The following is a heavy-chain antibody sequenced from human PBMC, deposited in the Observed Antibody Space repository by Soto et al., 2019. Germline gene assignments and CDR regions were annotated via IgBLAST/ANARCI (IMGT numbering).Heavy chain of an antibody. Sequence: QVQLQESGPGLVKPSETLSLTCTVSGGSVSSGSYYWSWIRQPPGKGLEWIGYIYYSGSTNYNPSLKSRVTISVEPSQNQFSLKLSSVTAADPAVYYCGRDSGPAVAGQVPWYFDLWGRGTLVTVSS. CDR1: GGSVSSGSYY. V-gene: IGHV4-61*01. D-gene: IGHD6-19*01. CDR2: IYYSGST. J-gene: IGHJ2*01. CDR3: GRDSGPAVAGQVPWYFDL.